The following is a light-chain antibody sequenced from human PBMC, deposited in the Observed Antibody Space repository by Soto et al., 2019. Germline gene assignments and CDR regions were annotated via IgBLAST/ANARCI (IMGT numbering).Light chain of an antibody. J-gene: IGLJ1*01. Sequence: QSVLTQPPSVSEAPRQRVTISCSGSSSNIGNNAVNWYQQLPGKAPKLLIYYDDLLPSGVSDRFSGSKSGTSASLAISGLLSEDEADYYCAAWDDSLNGHVFGTGTKLTVL. V-gene: IGLV1-36*01. CDR3: AAWDDSLNGHV. CDR1: SSNIGNNA. CDR2: YDD.